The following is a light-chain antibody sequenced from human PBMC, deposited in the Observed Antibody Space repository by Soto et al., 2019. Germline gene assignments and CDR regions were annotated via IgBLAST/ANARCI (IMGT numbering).Light chain of an antibody. CDR2: GVS. J-gene: IGLJ1*01. V-gene: IGLV2-14*01. CDR3: SSYTTSRAYV. Sequence: QSVLTQPASVSGSPGQSIIISCTGTSSDVGAYNYVSWYQQQSGKAPKLMIHGVSNRPSGVSNRFSGSKSGNTASLTISGLQAEDEADYYCSSYTTSRAYVFGIGTKVTVL. CDR1: SSDVGAYNY.